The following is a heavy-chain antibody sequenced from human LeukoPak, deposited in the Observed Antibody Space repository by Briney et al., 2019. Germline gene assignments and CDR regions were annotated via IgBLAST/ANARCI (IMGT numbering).Heavy chain of an antibody. Sequence: PSETLSLTCAVYGGSFSGYYWSWIRQPPGKGLEWIGEINHSGSTNYNPSLKSRVTISVDTSKNQFSLKLSSVTAADTAVYYCATMATYAFDIWGQGTMVTVSS. V-gene: IGHV4-34*01. CDR2: INHSGST. CDR3: ATMATYAFDI. J-gene: IGHJ3*02. D-gene: IGHD5-24*01. CDR1: GGSFSGYY.